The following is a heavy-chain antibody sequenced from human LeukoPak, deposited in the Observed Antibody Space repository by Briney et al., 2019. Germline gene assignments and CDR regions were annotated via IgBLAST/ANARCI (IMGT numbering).Heavy chain of an antibody. Sequence: SETLSLTCTVSGGSISSYYWRWIRQPPGKGLEWIGYIYYSGNTNHNPSLKSRVTISIDTSKNQFPVKLSYVTAADTAVYYCARVGSGSFDYWGQGTLVTVSS. V-gene: IGHV4-59*01. CDR3: ARVGSGSFDY. CDR2: IYYSGNT. CDR1: GGSISSYY. J-gene: IGHJ4*02. D-gene: IGHD6-19*01.